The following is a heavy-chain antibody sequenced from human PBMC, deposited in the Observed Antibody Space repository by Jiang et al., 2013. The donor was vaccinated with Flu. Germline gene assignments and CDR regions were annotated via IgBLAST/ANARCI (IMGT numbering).Heavy chain of an antibody. D-gene: IGHD5-18*01. J-gene: IGHJ4*02. CDR1: GGSVSSGSYY. Sequence: LLKPSETLSLTCTVSGGSVSSGSYYWSWIRQPPGKGLEWIGYIYYSGSTNYNPSLKSRVTISVDTSKNQFSLKLSSVTAADTAVYYCARVASGGYSYGPLDYWGQGTLVTVSS. CDR3: ARVASGGYSYGPLDY. V-gene: IGHV4-61*01. CDR2: IYYSGST.